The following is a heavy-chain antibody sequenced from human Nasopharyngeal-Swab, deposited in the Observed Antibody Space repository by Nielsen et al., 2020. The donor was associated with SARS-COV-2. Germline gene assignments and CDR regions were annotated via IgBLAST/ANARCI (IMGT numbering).Heavy chain of an antibody. D-gene: IGHD2-21*02. CDR2: ISYDGSNK. Sequence: GASLEISWAASGFTFSSYAMHWVRQAPGKGLEWVAVISYDGSNKYYADSVKGRFTISRDNSKNTLYLQMNSLRAEDTAVYYCAREKSIDEVRVTAMPYYFDYWGQGTLVTVSS. J-gene: IGHJ4*02. CDR3: AREKSIDEVRVTAMPYYFDY. CDR1: GFTFSSYA. V-gene: IGHV3-30-3*01.